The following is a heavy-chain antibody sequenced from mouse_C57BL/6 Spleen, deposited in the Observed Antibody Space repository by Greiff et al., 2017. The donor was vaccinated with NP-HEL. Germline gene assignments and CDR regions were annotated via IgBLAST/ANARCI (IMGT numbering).Heavy chain of an antibody. CDR3: AREGTDFDY. CDR1: GYTFTDYY. CDR2: IYPGSGNT. D-gene: IGHD3-3*01. Sequence: LVESGAELVRPGASVKLSCKASGYTFTDYYINWVKQRPGQGLEWIARIYPGSGNTYYNEKFKGKATLTAEKSSSTAYMQLSSLTSEDSAVYFCAREGTDFDYWGQGTTLTVSS. V-gene: IGHV1-76*01. J-gene: IGHJ2*01.